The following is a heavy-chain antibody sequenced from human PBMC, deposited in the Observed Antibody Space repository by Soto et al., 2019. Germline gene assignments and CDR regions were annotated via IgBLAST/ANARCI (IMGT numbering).Heavy chain of an antibody. CDR3: VKDRYYYDSSGLDI. CDR1: GFTFSSYG. J-gene: IGHJ3*02. CDR2: ISYDGSNK. D-gene: IGHD3-22*01. V-gene: IGHV3-30*18. Sequence: GGSLRLSCAASGFTFSSYGMHWVRQAPGKGLEWVAVISYDGSNKYYADSVRGRFTISRDNSKNTLYLQMSSLRAEDTAVYYCVKDRYYYDSSGLDIWGQGTMVTVSS.